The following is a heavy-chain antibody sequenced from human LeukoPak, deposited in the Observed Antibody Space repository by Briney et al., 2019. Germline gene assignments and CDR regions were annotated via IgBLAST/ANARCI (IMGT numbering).Heavy chain of an antibody. J-gene: IGHJ4*02. V-gene: IGHV3-49*04. CDR3: TRDAYNTGWNSDY. CDR1: GFTSTDYG. CDR2: IRSKASGATI. D-gene: IGHD6-19*01. Sequence: GGSLRLSCKGSGFTSTDYGASWVRRAPGKGLEWVGCIRSKASGATIEYAASVKGRFSIARDDSKNIAYLQMSSLKSEDTAVYYCTRDAYNTGWNSDYWGQGTLVTVSS.